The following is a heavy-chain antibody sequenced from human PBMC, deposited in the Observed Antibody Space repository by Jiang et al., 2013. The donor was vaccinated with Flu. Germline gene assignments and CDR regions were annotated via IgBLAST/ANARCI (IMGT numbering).Heavy chain of an antibody. D-gene: IGHD2-15*01. CDR2: INTNTGNP. CDR1: GYTFTSYA. V-gene: IGHV7-4-1*02. Sequence: QSGSELKKPGASVKVSCKASGYTFTSYAMNWVRQAPGQGLEWMGWINTNTGNPTYAQGFTGRFVFSLDTSVSTAYLQISSLKAEDTAVYYCASWVIGYCSGGSCYSEPGDYYYYGMDVWAKGPRSPSP. J-gene: IGHJ6*02. CDR3: ASWVIGYCSGGSCYSEPGDYYYYGMDV.